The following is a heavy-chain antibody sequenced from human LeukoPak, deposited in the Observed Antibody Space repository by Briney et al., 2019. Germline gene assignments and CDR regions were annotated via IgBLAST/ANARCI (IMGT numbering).Heavy chain of an antibody. CDR3: ARHVDSRWLQDFDY. V-gene: IGHV4-39*01. D-gene: IGHD5-24*01. CDR1: GGSISSSSYY. J-gene: IGHJ4*02. Sequence: PSETLSLTCTVSGGSISSSSYYWGWIRQPPGKGLEWIGSIYYSGSTYYNPSLKSRVTISVDTSKNQFSLKLGSVTAADTAVYYCARHVDSRWLQDFDYWGQGTLVTVSS. CDR2: IYYSGST.